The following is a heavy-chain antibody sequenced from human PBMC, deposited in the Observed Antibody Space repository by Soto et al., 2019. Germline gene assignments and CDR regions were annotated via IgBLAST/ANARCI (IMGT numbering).Heavy chain of an antibody. CDR1: GGSISSGGYY. J-gene: IGHJ6*02. CDR3: AREAYDYSLGMDV. V-gene: IGHV4-31*03. CDR2: IYYSGST. D-gene: IGHD4-4*01. Sequence: SETLSLTCTVSGGSISSGGYYWSWIRQHPGKGLEWIGYIYYSGSTYYNPSLKSRVTISVDTSKNQFSLKLSSVTAADTAVYYCAREAYDYSLGMDVWGQGTTVTVSS.